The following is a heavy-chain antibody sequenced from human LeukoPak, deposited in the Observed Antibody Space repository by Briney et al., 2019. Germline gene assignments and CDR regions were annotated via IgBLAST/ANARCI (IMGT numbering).Heavy chain of an antibody. CDR3: AMGTRGQWLYFDY. D-gene: IGHD6-19*01. Sequence: SVKVSCKASGGTFSSYAISWVRKAPGQGLEWMGRIIPILGIANYAQKFQGRVTITADKSTSTAYMELSSLRSEDTAVYYCAMGTRGQWLYFDYWGQGTLVTVSS. CDR2: IIPILGIA. V-gene: IGHV1-69*04. J-gene: IGHJ4*02. CDR1: GGTFSSYA.